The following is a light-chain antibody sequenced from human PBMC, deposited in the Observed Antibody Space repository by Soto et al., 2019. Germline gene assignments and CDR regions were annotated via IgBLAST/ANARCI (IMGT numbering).Light chain of an antibody. J-gene: IGKJ2*01. CDR2: LAS. V-gene: IGKV1-12*01. CDR3: QQSNRFPYT. CDR1: QDISSW. Sequence: DSQMTQSPSSVSASVGDTVSITCRASQDISSWLAWYQHRPGKAPKLLIYLASNLQSGVPSRFNGSKSGTDFTITISNLQPEDFATDYCQQSNRFPYTFGQGTKLEIK.